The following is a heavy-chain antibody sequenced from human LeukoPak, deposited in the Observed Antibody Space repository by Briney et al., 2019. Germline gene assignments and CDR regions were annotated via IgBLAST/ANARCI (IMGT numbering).Heavy chain of an antibody. CDR3: AREGYGSHALDI. Sequence: PGGSLRLSCAASEFTFSSYTMNWVRQAPGKGLEWVSYISTSGSTISYADSVKGRFAISRDNAKNSLYLQMNSLRDEDTAVYYCAREGYGSHALDIWGQGTMVTVSS. D-gene: IGHD3-10*01. J-gene: IGHJ3*02. CDR2: ISTSGSTI. V-gene: IGHV3-48*02. CDR1: EFTFSSYT.